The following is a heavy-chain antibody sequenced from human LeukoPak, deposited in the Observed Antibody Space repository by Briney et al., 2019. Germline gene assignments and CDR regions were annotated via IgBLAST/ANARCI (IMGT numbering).Heavy chain of an antibody. D-gene: IGHD5-24*01. J-gene: IGHJ4*02. V-gene: IGHV3-30*18. CDR2: ISYDGSNK. CDR1: GFSFSSYG. CDR3: AKEGMMATSPDY. Sequence: PAGGSLRLSCAASGFSFSSYGMHWVCQAPGKGLEWVAVISYDGSNKYYADSVKGRFTISRDNSKNTLYLQMNSLRAEDTAVYYCAKEGMMATSPDYWGQGTLVTVSS.